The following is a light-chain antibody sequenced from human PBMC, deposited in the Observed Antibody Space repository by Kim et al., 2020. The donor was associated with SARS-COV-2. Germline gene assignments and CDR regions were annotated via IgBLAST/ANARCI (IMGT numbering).Light chain of an antibody. Sequence: QSVLTQPPSVSAAPGQKVTISCSGSSSNIGNNYVSWYQQLPGTAPKLLIYDNNKRPSGIPDRFSGSKSGTSATLGITGLQTGDEADYYCGTWDSSLSAVRVLGGGTKLTVL. V-gene: IGLV1-51*01. CDR2: DNN. CDR3: GTWDSSLSAVRV. J-gene: IGLJ3*02. CDR1: SSNIGNNY.